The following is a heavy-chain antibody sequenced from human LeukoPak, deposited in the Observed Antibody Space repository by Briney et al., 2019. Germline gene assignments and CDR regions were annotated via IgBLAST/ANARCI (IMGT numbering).Heavy chain of an antibody. CDR1: GYTFTSYA. CDR2: INTNTGNP. D-gene: IGHD2-15*01. CDR3: ARAFPYYCSGGSCYSYAFDI. V-gene: IGHV7-4-1*02. Sequence: GASVKVSCKASGYTFTSYAMDWVRQAPGQGLEWMGWINTNTGNPTYAQGFTGRFVFSLDTSVSTTYLQISSLKAEDTAVYYCARAFPYYCSGGSCYSYAFDIWGQGTMVTVSS. J-gene: IGHJ3*02.